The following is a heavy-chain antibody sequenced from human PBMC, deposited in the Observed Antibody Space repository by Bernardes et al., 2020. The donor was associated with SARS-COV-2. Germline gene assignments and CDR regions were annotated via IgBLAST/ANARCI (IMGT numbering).Heavy chain of an antibody. CDR2: ISGSGGST. CDR3: ANRRQIRIPYYFDY. D-gene: IGHD2-15*01. V-gene: IGHV3-23*01. Sequence: GGSLRLSCAASGFTFRSYAMSWVRQAPGKGLEWVSAISGSGGSTYYADSVKGRFTISRDNSKNTLYLQMNGLRAEDTAVYYCANRRQIRIPYYFDYWGQGPLVHAPS. CDR1: GFTFRSYA. J-gene: IGHJ4*02.